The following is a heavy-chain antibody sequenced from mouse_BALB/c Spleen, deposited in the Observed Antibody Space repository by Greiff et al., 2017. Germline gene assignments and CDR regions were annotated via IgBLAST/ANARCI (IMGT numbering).Heavy chain of an antibody. V-gene: IGHV1-59*01. CDR3: TRSYGNYPAWFAY. J-gene: IGHJ3*01. Sequence: VKQRPGQGLEWIGVIDPSDSYTSYNQKFKGKATLTVDTSSSTAYMQLSSLTSEDSAVYYCTRSYGNYPAWFAYWGQGTLVTVSA. D-gene: IGHD2-1*01. CDR2: IDPSDSYT.